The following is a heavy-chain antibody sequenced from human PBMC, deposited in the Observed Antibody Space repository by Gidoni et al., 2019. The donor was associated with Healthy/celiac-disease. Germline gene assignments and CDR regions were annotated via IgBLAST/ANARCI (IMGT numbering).Heavy chain of an antibody. D-gene: IGHD1-26*01. CDR1: GFTFDDYA. Sequence: RLSCAASGFTFDDYAMHWVRQAPGKGLEWVSGISWNSGSIGYADSVKGRFTIPRDNAKNSLYLQMNSLRAEDTALYYCAKDSKPHSGRFGYWGQGTLVTVSS. CDR3: AKDSKPHSGRFGY. J-gene: IGHJ4*02. V-gene: IGHV3-9*01. CDR2: ISWNSGSI.